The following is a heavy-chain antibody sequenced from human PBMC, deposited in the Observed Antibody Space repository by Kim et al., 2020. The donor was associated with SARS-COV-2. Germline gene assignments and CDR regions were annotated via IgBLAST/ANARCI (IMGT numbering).Heavy chain of an antibody. CDR1: GYTFTSYA. J-gene: IGHJ6*02. D-gene: IGHD2-2*01. Sequence: ASVKVSCKASGYTFTSYAMHWVRQAPGQSLEWMGWINAGNGNTKYSQKFQGRVTITRDTSASTAYMELSSLRSEDTAVYYCASCSTSCYEYYYYGMDVWGQGTTVTVSS. CDR3: ASCSTSCYEYYYYGMDV. V-gene: IGHV1-3*01. CDR2: INAGNGNT.